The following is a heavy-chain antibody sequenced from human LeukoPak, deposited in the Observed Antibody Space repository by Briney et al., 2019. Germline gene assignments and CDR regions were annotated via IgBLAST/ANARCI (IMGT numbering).Heavy chain of an antibody. D-gene: IGHD3-3*01. V-gene: IGHV3-48*04. CDR2: IRSRNNTI. Sequence: PGGSLRLSCAASGFDFSSYSMTWVRQAPGKGLEWISYIRSRNNTIYYADSVKGRFTISRDNAKNSLYLQMNSLRAEDTAVYYCARDPAHYDLWNGQDFWGQGRLVTVSS. CDR1: GFDFSSYS. CDR3: ARDPAHYDLWNGQDF. J-gene: IGHJ4*02.